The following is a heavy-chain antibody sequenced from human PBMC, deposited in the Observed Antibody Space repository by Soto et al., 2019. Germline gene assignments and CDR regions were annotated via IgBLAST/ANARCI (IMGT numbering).Heavy chain of an antibody. CDR1: GYTFSSFG. CDR2: VTGYNGNT. CDR3: ARAPPFDV. V-gene: IGHV1-18*01. J-gene: IGHJ5*02. Sequence: QGQLVQSGAEVRKPGASVKVSCKASGYTFSSFGIAWVRQGPGQGLEWLGWVTGYNGNTNYAQKFQDRVEMTTDTSSNTAYLALRSLTSDDTAVYFCARAPPFDVWGQGTLVTVSP.